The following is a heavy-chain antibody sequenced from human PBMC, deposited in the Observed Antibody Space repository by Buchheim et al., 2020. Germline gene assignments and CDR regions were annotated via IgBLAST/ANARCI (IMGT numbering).Heavy chain of an antibody. J-gene: IGHJ5*02. D-gene: IGHD3-22*01. Sequence: QVQLQQWGAGLLKPSETLSLTCAVYGGSFSGYYWSWIRQPPGKGLEWIGEINHSGSTNYNPSLKNRVTISVDTSKNQFSLKLSSVTAADTAVYYCARDSPSGCNWFDPWGQGTL. CDR1: GGSFSGYY. V-gene: IGHV4-34*01. CDR3: ARDSPSGCNWFDP. CDR2: INHSGST.